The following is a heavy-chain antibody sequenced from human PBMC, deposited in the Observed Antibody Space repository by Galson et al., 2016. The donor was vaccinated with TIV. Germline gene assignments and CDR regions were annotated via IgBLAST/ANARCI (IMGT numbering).Heavy chain of an antibody. D-gene: IGHD3-3*01. CDR2: TYYRSKWYN. V-gene: IGHV6-1*01. CDR3: GRATPSVFGVVMTLDY. J-gene: IGHJ4*02. CDR1: GDSVSSHSAA. Sequence: CAISGDSVSSHSAAWNWIRQSPSRGLEWLGRTYYRSKWYNDYALSVKSRITINPDTSKNQVSLQLHSVTPEDTAVYYCGRATPSVFGVVMTLDYWGQVTLVTVSS.